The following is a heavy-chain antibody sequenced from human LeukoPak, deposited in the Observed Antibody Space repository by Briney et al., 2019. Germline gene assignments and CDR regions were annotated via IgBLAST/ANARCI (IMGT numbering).Heavy chain of an antibody. D-gene: IGHD2-21*02. V-gene: IGHV1-18*04. CDR3: ARVSQEGGDDFDY. CDR2: ISAYNGNT. CDR1: GYTFTTYG. J-gene: IGHJ4*02. Sequence: ASVKVSCKASGYTFTTYGITWVRQAPGQGLEFMGWISAYNGNTYYAQKLQGRVTMTTDTSTSTAYMELRSLRSDDTAVYYCARVSQEGGDDFDYWGQGTLVTVSS.